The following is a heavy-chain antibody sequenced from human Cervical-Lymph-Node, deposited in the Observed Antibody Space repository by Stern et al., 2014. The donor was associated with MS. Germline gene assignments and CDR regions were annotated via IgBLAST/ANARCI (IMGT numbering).Heavy chain of an antibody. J-gene: IGHJ6*02. CDR2: IYPADSAT. D-gene: IGHD3-10*01. Sequence: EDQLVESGTEVKKSGESLKISCKGSGYSFTSYWIGWVRQMPGKGLAWMGIIYPADSATKYSPSFQGQVTISADKSTSTAYLQWSNLKASDTAMYYCARHMRSYFAMDVWGQGTTVIVSS. CDR1: GYSFTSYW. V-gene: IGHV5-51*01. CDR3: ARHMRSYFAMDV.